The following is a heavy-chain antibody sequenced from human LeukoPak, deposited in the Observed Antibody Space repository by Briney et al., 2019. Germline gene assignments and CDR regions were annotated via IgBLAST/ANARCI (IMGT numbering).Heavy chain of an antibody. Sequence: PGGSLRVSCAASRFIFSSHGMNWVRQAPGKGLEWVSGISPSGDITYYADSVKGRFTISRDNSKNTLYVQMNSLRAEDTAVYYCARGMGVLVPAATWFDPWGQGTLVTVSS. CDR2: ISPSGDIT. CDR1: RFIFSSHG. CDR3: ARGMGVLVPAATWFDP. J-gene: IGHJ5*02. V-gene: IGHV3-23*01. D-gene: IGHD2-2*01.